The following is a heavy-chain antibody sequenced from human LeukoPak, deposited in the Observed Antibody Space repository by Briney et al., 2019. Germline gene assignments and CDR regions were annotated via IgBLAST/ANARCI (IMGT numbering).Heavy chain of an antibody. J-gene: IGHJ4*02. D-gene: IGHD5-18*01. V-gene: IGHV3-53*05. CDR3: AKDNTVIQLVRRRRGHFDY. Sequence: PGGSLRLSCTVSGFTVSSNSMSWVRQAPGKGLEWVSFIYSGGNTHYSDSVKGRFTISRDNSKNTLYLQMNSLRAEDTAVYYCAKDNTVIQLVRRRRGHFDYWGQGTLVTVSS. CDR1: GFTVSSNS. CDR2: IYSGGNT.